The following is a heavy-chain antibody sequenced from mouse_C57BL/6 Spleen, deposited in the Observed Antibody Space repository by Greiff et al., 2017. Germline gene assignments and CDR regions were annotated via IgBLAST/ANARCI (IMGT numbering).Heavy chain of an antibody. V-gene: IGHV1-15*01. Sequence: QVQLQQSGAELVRPGASVTLSCKASGYTFTDYEMPWVKQTPVHGLEWIGAIDPETGGTGYNQKLKGKDILTADKSSSTAYMELRSLTSEDSAVYYCTKTVVDYYAMDYWGQGTSVTVSS. CDR1: GYTFTDYE. D-gene: IGHD1-1*01. CDR3: TKTVVDYYAMDY. J-gene: IGHJ4*01. CDR2: IDPETGGT.